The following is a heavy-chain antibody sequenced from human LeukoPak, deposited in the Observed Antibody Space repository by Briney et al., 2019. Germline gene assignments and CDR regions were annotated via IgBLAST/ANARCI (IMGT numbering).Heavy chain of an antibody. CDR1: GYTFTSYY. J-gene: IGHJ4*02. V-gene: IGHV1-46*01. CDR2: INPSGGST. D-gene: IGHD2-2*01. CDR3: ARDPKGIVVVPAAVQDDY. Sequence: ASVTVSCKASGYTFTSYYMHWVRQAPGQGLEWMGIINPSGGSTSYAQKFQGRVTMTRDTSTSTVYMELSSLRSADTAVYYCARDPKGIVVVPAAVQDDYWGQGTLVTVSS.